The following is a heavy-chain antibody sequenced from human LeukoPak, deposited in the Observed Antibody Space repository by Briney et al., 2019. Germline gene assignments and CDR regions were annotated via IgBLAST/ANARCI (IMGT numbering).Heavy chain of an antibody. D-gene: IGHD1-26*01. CDR1: GFTVSSNY. CDR3: ARDPTYYYFDY. V-gene: IGHV3-66*02. Sequence: GGSLRLSCAASGFTVSSNYMSWVRQAPGKGLEWVLVIYSGGGTYYSDSVKGRFTISRDNSKNTLYLQMNNVRPEVTAMHYCARDPTYYYFDYWGQGTLVTVSS. CDR2: IYSGGGT. J-gene: IGHJ4*02.